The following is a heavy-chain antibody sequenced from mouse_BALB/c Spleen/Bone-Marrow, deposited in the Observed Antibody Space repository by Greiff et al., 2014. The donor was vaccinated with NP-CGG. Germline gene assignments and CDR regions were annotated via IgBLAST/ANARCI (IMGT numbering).Heavy chain of an antibody. CDR1: GFTFSDFY. D-gene: IGHD4-1*01. CDR3: ARANWDYFDY. CDR2: SRNKANDYTT. V-gene: IGHV7-1*02. Sequence: EVQLVESEGGLVQPGGSLRPSCATSGFTFSDFYMEWVRQPPGKRLEWIAASRNKANDYTTEYSASVKGRFIVSRDTSQSILYLQMNALRAEDTAIYYCARANWDYFDYWGQGTTLTVSS. J-gene: IGHJ2*01.